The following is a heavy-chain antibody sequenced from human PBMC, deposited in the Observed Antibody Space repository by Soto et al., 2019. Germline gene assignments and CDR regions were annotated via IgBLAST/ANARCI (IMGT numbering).Heavy chain of an antibody. CDR3: ASYSGSYRKYNWFDP. CDR2: IYHSGST. V-gene: IGHV4-4*02. J-gene: IGHJ5*02. CDR1: GGSISSSNW. D-gene: IGHD1-26*01. Sequence: SETLSLTCAVSGGSISSSNWWSWVRQPPGKGLEWIGEIYHSGSTNYNPSLKSRVTISVDKSKNQFSLKLSSVTAADTAVYYCASYSGSYRKYNWFDPWGQGTLVTVSS.